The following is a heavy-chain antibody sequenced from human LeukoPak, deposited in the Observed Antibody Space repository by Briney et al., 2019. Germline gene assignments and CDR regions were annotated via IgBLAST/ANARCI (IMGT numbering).Heavy chain of an antibody. J-gene: IGHJ4*02. D-gene: IGHD3-3*01. CDR3: ARGPYSDFWSGYPYFDY. CDR1: GGSIGSGSFY. CDR2: IYTSGST. V-gene: IGHV4-61*02. Sequence: KPSETLSLTCTVSGGSIGSGSFYWSWVRQPAGKGLELIGRIYTSGSTNYNPSLKSRVTISVDTSKNHFSLRLSSVTAADTAVYYCARGPYSDFWSGYPYFDYWGQGTLVTVSS.